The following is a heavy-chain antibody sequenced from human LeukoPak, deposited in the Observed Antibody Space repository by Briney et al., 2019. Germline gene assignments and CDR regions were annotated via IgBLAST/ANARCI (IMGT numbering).Heavy chain of an antibody. V-gene: IGHV3-48*01. CDR3: ARESCSSTSCYDY. CDR2: ISSSSSTI. J-gene: IGHJ4*02. Sequence: GGSLRLSCAASGFTFSSYSMNWVRQAPGKGLEWVSHISSSSSTIYYADSVKGRFTISRDNAKNSLYLQMNSLRAEDTAVYYCARESCSSTSCYDYWGQGTLVTVSS. D-gene: IGHD2-2*01. CDR1: GFTFSSYS.